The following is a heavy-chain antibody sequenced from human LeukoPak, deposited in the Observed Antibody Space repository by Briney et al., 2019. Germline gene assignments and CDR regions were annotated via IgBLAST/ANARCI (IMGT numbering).Heavy chain of an antibody. J-gene: IGHJ5*02. D-gene: IGHD3-3*01. CDR1: RDTLKVYH. V-gene: IGHV1-18*01. Sequence: ASVKVSCMTSRDTLKVYHVRWVRQAPGQGLEWMGWVTNYNGDTNYAQKFKGRVTMTTDTSASTAYMELRILRYDDTAVYYCATFAVCGVVSLGTIDTWGQGTLATVSS. CDR3: ATFAVCGVVSLGTIDT. CDR2: VTNYNGDT.